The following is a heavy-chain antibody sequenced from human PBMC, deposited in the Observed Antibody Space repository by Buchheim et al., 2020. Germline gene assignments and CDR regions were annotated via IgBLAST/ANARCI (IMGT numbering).Heavy chain of an antibody. V-gene: IGHV4-59*01. J-gene: IGHJ5*02. Sequence: QVQLQESGPGLVKPSETLSLTCTGSGASISSYYWSWIRQPPGKGLEWIGYIYYSGSTNYNPSLKSRVTISVDTSKNQYSLNLSSVTAADTAVYYCARGSRGYSGYDWGWFDPWGQGTL. CDR1: GASISSYY. D-gene: IGHD5-12*01. CDR3: ARGSRGYSGYDWGWFDP. CDR2: IYYSGST.